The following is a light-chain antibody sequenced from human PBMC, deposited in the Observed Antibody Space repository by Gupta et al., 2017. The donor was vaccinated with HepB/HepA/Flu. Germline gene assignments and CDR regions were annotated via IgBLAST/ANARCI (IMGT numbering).Light chain of an antibody. CDR1: QSVLYSSNNKNY. CDR2: WAS. Sequence: DIVMTQSPDYLDVSLGERAHINCKSSQSVLYSSNNKNYLAWYQQKPGQPPKLLIYWASTRESGVPDRFSGGGSVTDFTLTISSRQAEDVAVYYCQQYDTTPRTFGQGTKVEIK. CDR3: QQYDTTPRT. J-gene: IGKJ1*01. V-gene: IGKV4-1*01.